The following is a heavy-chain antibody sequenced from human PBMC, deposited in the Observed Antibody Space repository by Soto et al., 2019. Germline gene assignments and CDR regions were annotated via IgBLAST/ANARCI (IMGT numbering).Heavy chain of an antibody. D-gene: IGHD2-15*01. J-gene: IGHJ6*02. CDR1: GFTFSSYG. Sequence: PGGSLRLSCAASGFTFSSYGMHWVRQAPGKGLEWVAVIWYDGSNKYYADSVKGRFTISRDNSKNTLYLQMNTLRAEDTAVYYCARDDFTIVGNFCSGNPLRGKYYGMDVWGQGTTVTVSS. V-gene: IGHV3-33*01. CDR3: ARDDFTIVGNFCSGNPLRGKYYGMDV. CDR2: IWYDGSNK.